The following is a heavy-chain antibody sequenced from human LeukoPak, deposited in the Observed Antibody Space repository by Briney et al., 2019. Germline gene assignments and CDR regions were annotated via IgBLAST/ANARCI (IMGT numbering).Heavy chain of an antibody. CDR3: ARDYVDIVATIGDAFDI. CDR1: GGTFRSYA. J-gene: IGHJ3*02. V-gene: IGHV1-69*05. Sequence: SVKVSCKASGGTFRSYAISWVRQAPGQGLEWMGGIIPIFGTANYAQKFQGRVTITTDESTSTAYMELSSLRSEDTAVYYCARDYVDIVATIGDAFDIWGQGTMVTVSS. CDR2: IIPIFGTA. D-gene: IGHD5-12*01.